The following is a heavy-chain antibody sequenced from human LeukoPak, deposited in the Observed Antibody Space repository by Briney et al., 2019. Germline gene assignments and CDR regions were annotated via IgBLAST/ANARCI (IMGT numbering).Heavy chain of an antibody. V-gene: IGHV1-69*04. CDR2: IIPILGIT. D-gene: IGHD3-22*01. CDR1: GGTFNSYT. CDR3: ARDLGSLPYYYDSSGPNGGY. Sequence: ASVKVSCKASGGTFNSYTISWVRQAPGQGLEWMGRIIPILGITNYAQKFQGRVTITADKSTSTAYMELSSLRSEDTAVYYCARDLGSLPYYYDSSGPNGGYWGQGTLVTVSS. J-gene: IGHJ4*02.